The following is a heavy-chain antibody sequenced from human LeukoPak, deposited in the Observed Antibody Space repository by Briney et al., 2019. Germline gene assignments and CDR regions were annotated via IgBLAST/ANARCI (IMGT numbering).Heavy chain of an antibody. D-gene: IGHD2-2*01. J-gene: IGHJ5*02. Sequence: SETLSLTCTVSGGSISSYYWSWIRQPPGKGLEWIGYIYYSGSTNYNPSLKSRVTISVDTSKNQFSLKLSSVTAADTAVYYCARLFCSSTSCYVHNWFDPWGQRTLVTVSS. CDR3: ARLFCSSTSCYVHNWFDP. CDR2: IYYSGST. CDR1: GGSISSYY. V-gene: IGHV4-59*08.